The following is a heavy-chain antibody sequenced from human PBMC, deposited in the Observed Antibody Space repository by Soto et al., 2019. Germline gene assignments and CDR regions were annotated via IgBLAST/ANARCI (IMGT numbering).Heavy chain of an antibody. CDR2: IYHSGST. D-gene: IGHD3-3*01. CDR1: GGSISSSNW. V-gene: IGHV4-4*02. Sequence: PSETLSLTCAVSGGSISSSNWWSWVRQPPRKGLDWIGEIYHSGSTNYNPSLKSRVTISVDKSKNQFSLKLSSVTAADTAVYYCARDLSLGKRFLEWFSGSTYYYGMDVWGQGTTVTVSS. J-gene: IGHJ6*02. CDR3: ARDLSLGKRFLEWFSGSTYYYGMDV.